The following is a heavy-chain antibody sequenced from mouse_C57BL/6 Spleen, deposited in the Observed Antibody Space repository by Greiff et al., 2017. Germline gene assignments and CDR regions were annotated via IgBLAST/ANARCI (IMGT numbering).Heavy chain of an antibody. CDR1: GFTFSSYA. V-gene: IGHV5-4*01. CDR2: ISDGGSYT. Sequence: EVKLMESGGGLVKPGGSLKLSCAASGFTFSSYAMSWVRQTPEKRLEWVATISDGGSYTYYPDNVKGRFTISRDNAKNNLYLQMSHLKSEDTAMYYCARDYYGNDYWGQGTTLTVSS. CDR3: ARDYYGNDY. D-gene: IGHD2-1*01. J-gene: IGHJ2*01.